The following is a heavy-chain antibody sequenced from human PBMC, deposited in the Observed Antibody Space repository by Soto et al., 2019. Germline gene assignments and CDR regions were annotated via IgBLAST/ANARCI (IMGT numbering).Heavy chain of an antibody. J-gene: IGHJ4*02. Sequence: TSETLSLTCTVSGGSISSYYWSWIRQPPGKGLEWIGYIYFRGSTNYNPSLKSRVTISLDTSKNQFSLKLNSVTASDTAVYYCARPDSSSWAAPFGSWGQGTLVTVPQ. V-gene: IGHV4-59*08. CDR2: IYFRGST. CDR3: ARPDSSSWAAPFGS. D-gene: IGHD6-13*01. CDR1: GGSISSYY.